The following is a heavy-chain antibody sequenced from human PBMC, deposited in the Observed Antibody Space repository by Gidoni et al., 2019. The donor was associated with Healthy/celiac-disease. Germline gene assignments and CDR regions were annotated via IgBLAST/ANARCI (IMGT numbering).Heavy chain of an antibody. CDR1: GFTFDDYA. CDR3: AKGIKYSSNWFDP. Sequence: EVQLVESGGGVVQPGGSLRLSCAAYGFTFDDYAMHWVRQAPGKGLEWVSRISGDGGSTYYADSVKGRFTISRDNSKNSLYLQMNSLRTEDTALYYCAKGIKYSSNWFDPWGQGTLVTVSS. D-gene: IGHD5-18*01. J-gene: IGHJ5*02. V-gene: IGHV3-43*02. CDR2: ISGDGGST.